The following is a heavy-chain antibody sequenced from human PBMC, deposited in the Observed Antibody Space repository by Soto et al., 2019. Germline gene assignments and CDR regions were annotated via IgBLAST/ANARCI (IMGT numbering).Heavy chain of an antibody. D-gene: IGHD6-6*01. J-gene: IGHJ6*02. CDR2: IYYSGST. V-gene: IGHV4-31*03. Sequence: SETLSLTCTVSGGSISSGGYYWSWIRQHPGKGLEWIGYIYYSGSTYYNPSLKSRVTISVDTSKNQFSLKLSSVTAADTAVYYCARVCSSFYYYYYYGMDVWGQGTTVTVSS. CDR1: GGSISSGGYY. CDR3: ARVCSSFYYYYYYGMDV.